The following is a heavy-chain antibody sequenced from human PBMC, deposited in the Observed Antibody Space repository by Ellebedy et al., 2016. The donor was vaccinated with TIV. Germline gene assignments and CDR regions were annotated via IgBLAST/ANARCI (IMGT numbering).Heavy chain of an antibody. D-gene: IGHD3-22*01. CDR1: GYSFSNYA. V-gene: IGHV1-18*01. CDR3: AREGAFDSGGYYELFDQ. CDR2: ITGSNGNT. Sequence: ASVKVSCXASGYSFSNYAIGWVRQAPGQGLEWMGWITGSNGNTNYAQNLQGRVTMTTDTSTNTAYMELRGLRSDDTAVYYWAREGAFDSGGYYELFDQWGQGTLVTVSS. J-gene: IGHJ4*02.